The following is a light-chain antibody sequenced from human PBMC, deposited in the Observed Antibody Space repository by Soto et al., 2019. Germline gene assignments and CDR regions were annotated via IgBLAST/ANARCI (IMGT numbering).Light chain of an antibody. CDR3: QQYGDLPIT. Sequence: DIQMTQSPSSLSASVGDRVTITCQASQDISDFVHWFQQKPGKAPKLLISDASNLETGVPSRFSGSGSGTDFTFTIVSLQPEDIATYYCQQYGDLPITFGQGTRLEIK. CDR2: DAS. J-gene: IGKJ5*01. V-gene: IGKV1-33*01. CDR1: QDISDF.